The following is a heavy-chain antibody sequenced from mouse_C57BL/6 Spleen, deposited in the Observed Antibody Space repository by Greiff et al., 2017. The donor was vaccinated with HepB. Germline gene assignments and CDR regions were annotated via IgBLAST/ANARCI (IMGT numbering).Heavy chain of an antibody. CDR2: INPYNGGT. CDR3: ARSVTGYAMDY. CDR1: GYTFTDYY. Sequence: VQLQQSGPVLVKPGASVKMSCKASGYTFTDYYMNWVKQSHGKSLEWIGVINPYNGGTSYNQKFKGKATLTVDKSSSTAYMELNSLTSEDSAVYYCARSVTGYAMDYWGQGTSVTVSS. D-gene: IGHD2-5*01. J-gene: IGHJ4*01. V-gene: IGHV1-19*01.